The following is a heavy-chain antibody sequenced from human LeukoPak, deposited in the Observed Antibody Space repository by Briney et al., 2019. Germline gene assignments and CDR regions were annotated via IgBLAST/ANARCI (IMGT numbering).Heavy chain of an antibody. J-gene: IGHJ4*02. CDR3: ARVSRYFDWLPGFDY. CDR1: GFTFNNYW. D-gene: IGHD3-9*01. Sequence: PGGSLRLSCAASGFTFNNYWIHWVRQAPGKGLVWVSRINTDGRTTTYADSVKGRFTISRDNAKNSLYLQMNSLRAEDTAVYYCARVSRYFDWLPGFDYWGQGTLVTVSS. CDR2: INTDGRTT. V-gene: IGHV3-74*01.